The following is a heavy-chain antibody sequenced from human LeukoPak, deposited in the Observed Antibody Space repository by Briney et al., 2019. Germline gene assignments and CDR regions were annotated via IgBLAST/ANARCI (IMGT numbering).Heavy chain of an antibody. CDR1: GGTFISYA. D-gene: IGHD2-2*01. CDR2: IIPIFGTA. V-gene: IGHV1-69*06. Sequence: SVKVSCKASGGTFISYAISWVRQAPGQGLEWMGGIIPIFGTANYAQKFQGRVTITADKSTSTAYMALSSLRSEDTAVYYCARAPRDSTSRKSGRGGMDVWGKGTTVTVAS. J-gene: IGHJ6*04. CDR3: ARAPRDSTSRKSGRGGMDV.